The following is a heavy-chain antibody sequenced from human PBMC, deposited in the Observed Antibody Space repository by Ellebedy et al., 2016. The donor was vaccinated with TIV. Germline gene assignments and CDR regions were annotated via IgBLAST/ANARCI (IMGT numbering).Heavy chain of an antibody. CDR2: IIGGSSTK. CDR1: GFTFNIYS. J-gene: IGHJ6*02. Sequence: GGSLRLSXAASGFTFNIYSMNWVRLAPGKGLEWVSSIIGGSSTKHYADPVKGRFTISRDNAKNSLYLQMNSLRAEDTAVYYCARESPQYCGDGRCYRAGMDVWGQGTTVTVSS. CDR3: ARESPQYCGDGRCYRAGMDV. V-gene: IGHV3-48*01. D-gene: IGHD2-15*01.